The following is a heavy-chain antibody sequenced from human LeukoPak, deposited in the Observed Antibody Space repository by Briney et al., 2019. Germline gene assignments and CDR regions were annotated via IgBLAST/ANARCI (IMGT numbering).Heavy chain of an antibody. CDR1: GYTFTGYY. CDR2: INPNSGGT. V-gene: IGHV1-2*02. D-gene: IGHD3-22*01. Sequence: GASVKVSCRASGYTFTGYYLHWVRQAPGQGLEWMGWINPNSGGTNYAQKFQGRVTMTRDTSISAAYMELSRLRSDDTAVYYCARAHSGYYYFDYWGQGTLVTVPS. CDR3: ARAHSGYYYFDY. J-gene: IGHJ4*02.